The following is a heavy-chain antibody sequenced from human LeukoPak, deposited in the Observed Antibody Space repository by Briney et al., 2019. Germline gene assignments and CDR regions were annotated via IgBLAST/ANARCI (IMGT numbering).Heavy chain of an antibody. CDR1: GFTVSSNY. V-gene: IGHV3-66*01. CDR3: ARGAYSSWYYFDY. Sequence: PGGSLRLSCAASGFTVSSNYMSWVRQAPGKGLEWVSVIYSGGSTYYADSVKGRFTISRDNSKNTLYLQMNSLRAEDTAVYYCARGAYSSWYYFDYWGQGTLVTVSS. D-gene: IGHD6-13*01. J-gene: IGHJ4*02. CDR2: IYSGGST.